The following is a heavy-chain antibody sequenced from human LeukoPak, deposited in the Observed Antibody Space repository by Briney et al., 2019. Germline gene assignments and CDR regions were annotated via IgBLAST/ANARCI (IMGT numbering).Heavy chain of an antibody. Sequence: PGGSLRLSCAASGFTFSSCWMHWVRQAPGKGLVWVSRINSSGSSTTYADSVKGRFTISRGNAKNSLYLQMNSLRDEDTAVYYCASSGSYRFDYWGQGTLVTVSS. CDR1: GFTFSSCW. D-gene: IGHD1-26*01. CDR3: ASSGSYRFDY. CDR2: INSSGSST. V-gene: IGHV3-74*01. J-gene: IGHJ4*02.